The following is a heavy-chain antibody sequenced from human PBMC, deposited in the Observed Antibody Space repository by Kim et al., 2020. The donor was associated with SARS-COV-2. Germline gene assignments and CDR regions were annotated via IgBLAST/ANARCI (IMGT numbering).Heavy chain of an antibody. D-gene: IGHD3-22*01. Sequence: ASVKVSCKASGYTFTGYYMHWVRQAPGQGFEWMGWINPNSGGTNYAQKFQGRVTMTRDTSISTAYMELSRLRSDDTAVYYCARWAHQGGDSSGYYYRWWFDPWGQGTLVTVSS. V-gene: IGHV1-2*02. CDR1: GYTFTGYY. J-gene: IGHJ5*02. CDR3: ARWAHQGGDSSGYYYRWWFDP. CDR2: INPNSGGT.